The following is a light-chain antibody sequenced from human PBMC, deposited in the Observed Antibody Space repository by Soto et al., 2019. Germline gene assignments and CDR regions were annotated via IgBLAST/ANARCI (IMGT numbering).Light chain of an antibody. V-gene: IGKV1-9*01. CDR3: QQLNGYQLA. J-gene: IGKJ4*01. CDR2: SAS. Sequence: DIQLTQSPSFLSASVGDTVTITCRASQGMSTYLAWYQQKPGEVPKLLIRSASTLQSGVPPRFSGGGSGTEFTLTISTLQPDDSGIYYCQQLNGYQLAFGGGTNVEIK. CDR1: QGMSTY.